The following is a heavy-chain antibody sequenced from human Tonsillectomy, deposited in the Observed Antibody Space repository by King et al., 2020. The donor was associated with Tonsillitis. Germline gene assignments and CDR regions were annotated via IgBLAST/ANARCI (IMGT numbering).Heavy chain of an antibody. V-gene: IGHV3-23*04. D-gene: IGHD6-19*01. J-gene: IGHJ2*01. CDR1: GFTFANYA. CDR3: AKEPLPLAVNWYFDL. Sequence: VQLVESGGDLVQPGGSLRLSCAASGFTFANYAMSWVRQAPGKGLEWVSAMTSGGFTYFADSVKGRFTISRDNSKNTLYLQMNSLRAEDTALYYCAKEPLPLAVNWYFDLWGRGTLVTVSS. CDR2: MTSGGFT.